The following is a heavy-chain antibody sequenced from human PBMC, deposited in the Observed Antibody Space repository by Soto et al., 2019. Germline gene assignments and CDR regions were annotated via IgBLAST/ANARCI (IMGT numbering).Heavy chain of an antibody. D-gene: IGHD3-3*02. Sequence: ASVKVSCKTSGYTFTGHYIHWVRQAPQQGPEWMGEIGPESGATRYAQKFRGRVTMTMDTSVTTVYMELKNLSPDYTAVYYCGRGRSGQIVIFYWGQGTPVTVSS. V-gene: IGHV1-2*02. CDR1: GYTFTGHY. CDR2: IGPESGAT. CDR3: GRGRSGQIVIFY. J-gene: IGHJ4*02.